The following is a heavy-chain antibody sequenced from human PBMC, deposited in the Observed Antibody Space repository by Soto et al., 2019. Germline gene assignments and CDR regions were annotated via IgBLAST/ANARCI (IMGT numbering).Heavy chain of an antibody. J-gene: IGHJ6*03. CDR3: ARETPPAAAGYYYYYYMDV. D-gene: IGHD6-13*01. CDR2: IYYSGST. Sequence: PSETLSLTCTVSGGSISSSSYYWGWIRQPPGKGLEWIGSIYYSGSTYYNPSLKSRVTISVDTSKNQFSLKLSSVTAADTAVYYCARETPPAAAGYYYYYYMDVWGKGTTVTVSS. V-gene: IGHV4-39*02. CDR1: GGSISSSSYY.